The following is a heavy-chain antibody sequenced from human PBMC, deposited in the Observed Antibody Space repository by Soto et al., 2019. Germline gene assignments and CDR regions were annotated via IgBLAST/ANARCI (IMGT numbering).Heavy chain of an antibody. V-gene: IGHV3-74*01. CDR2: IDGDGKTT. Sequence: GGSLRLSCAASGFTFSTSWMHWVRQAPGKGLVWVSRIDGDGKTTHYADSVRGRFTISRDNAKNTVYLQMDSLRADDTAIYYCARDSSPYYDFWSGFYTYFDYWGQGALVTVSS. CDR1: GFTFSTSW. D-gene: IGHD3-3*01. J-gene: IGHJ4*02. CDR3: ARDSSPYYDFWSGFYTYFDY.